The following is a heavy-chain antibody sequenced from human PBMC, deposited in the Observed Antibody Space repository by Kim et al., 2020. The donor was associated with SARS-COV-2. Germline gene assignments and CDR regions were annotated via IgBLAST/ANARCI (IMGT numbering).Heavy chain of an antibody. CDR3: ARETSPTVVTHRGMDV. D-gene: IGHD4-17*01. CDR1: GYTFTSYG. Sequence: ASVKVSCKASGYTFTSYGISWVRQAPGQGLEWMGWISAYNGNTNYAQKLQGRVTMTTDTSTSTAYMELRSLRSDDTAVYYCARETSPTVVTHRGMDVWGQGTTVTVSS. J-gene: IGHJ6*02. V-gene: IGHV1-18*01. CDR2: ISAYNGNT.